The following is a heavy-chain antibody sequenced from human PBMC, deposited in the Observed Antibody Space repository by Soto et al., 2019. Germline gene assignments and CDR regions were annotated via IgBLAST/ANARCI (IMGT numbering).Heavy chain of an antibody. D-gene: IGHD3-3*01. Sequence: GGSLRLSCAASGFTFSSYAMSWVRQAPGKGLEWVSAISGSGGSTYYADSVKGRFTISRDNSKNTLYLQMNSLRAEDTAVYYCAKVWYYDFWSGYQDMYYFDYWGQGTLVTVSS. CDR1: GFTFSSYA. V-gene: IGHV3-23*01. J-gene: IGHJ4*02. CDR3: AKVWYYDFWSGYQDMYYFDY. CDR2: ISGSGGST.